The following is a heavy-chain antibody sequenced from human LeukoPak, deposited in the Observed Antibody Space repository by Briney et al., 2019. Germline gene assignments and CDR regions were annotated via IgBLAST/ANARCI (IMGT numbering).Heavy chain of an antibody. V-gene: IGHV4-4*02. J-gene: IGHJ4*02. CDR3: ARLSYNWNPED. Sequence: SETLSLTCAVSGVSISTTKWWSWVRQPPGKGLEWIGEIFHSGSTNYNPSLKSRVTISVDKSKNHFSLKLSSVTAADTAVYYCARLSYNWNPEDWGQGTLVTVSS. CDR2: IFHSGST. D-gene: IGHD1-20*01. CDR1: GVSISTTKW.